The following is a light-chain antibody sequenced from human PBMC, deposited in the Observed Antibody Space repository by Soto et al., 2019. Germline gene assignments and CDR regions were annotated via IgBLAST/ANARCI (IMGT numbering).Light chain of an antibody. CDR1: QTLYNN. Sequence: EIVMTQSPATLSVSPGERATLSCRASQTLYNNLAWYQQKLGQAPRLLIYGASARATDIPARFCGSGSGTEFTLTISGLQSEDFAIYYCQQYSDWPLTFGGGTKVEIK. J-gene: IGKJ4*01. V-gene: IGKV3-15*01. CDR2: GAS. CDR3: QQYSDWPLT.